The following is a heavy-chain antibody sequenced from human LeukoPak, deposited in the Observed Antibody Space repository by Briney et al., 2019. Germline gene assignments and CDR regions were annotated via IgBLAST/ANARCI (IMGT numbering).Heavy chain of an antibody. V-gene: IGHV3-21*01. CDR2: ISSSSSYI. Sequence: GGSLRLSCAASGFTFSSYSVNWVRQTPGKGLDWVSSISSSSSYIYYADSVKGRFTISRDNAKNSLYLQMNSLRAEDTAVYYCARDPQLIVVVDGGSWAFDYWGQGTLVTVSS. CDR3: ARDPQLIVVVDGGSWAFDY. CDR1: GFTFSSYS. D-gene: IGHD3-22*01. J-gene: IGHJ4*02.